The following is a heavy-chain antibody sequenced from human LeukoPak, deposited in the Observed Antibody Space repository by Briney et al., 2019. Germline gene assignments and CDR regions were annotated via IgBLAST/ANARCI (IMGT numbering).Heavy chain of an antibody. Sequence: GGSLRLSCAASVFTLSSYEMNWVRVAPGKGLEWISYISRTGNSIYYADSVKGRFTISRDSAKNSLYLQMNSLRAEDTAVYYCARGPYSSNWYVDYWGQGTLVTVAS. J-gene: IGHJ4*02. V-gene: IGHV3-48*03. D-gene: IGHD6-13*01. CDR3: ARGPYSSNWYVDY. CDR1: VFTLSSYE. CDR2: ISRTGNSI.